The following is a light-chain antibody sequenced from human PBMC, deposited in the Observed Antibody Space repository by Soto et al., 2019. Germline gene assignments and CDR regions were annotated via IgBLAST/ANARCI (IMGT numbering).Light chain of an antibody. V-gene: IGKV1-5*01. CDR3: QQSYSTLT. J-gene: IGKJ3*01. CDR2: DAT. CDR1: QSISRY. Sequence: DIQMTHAPSTLSTSVGDRVTITCRACQSISRYLAWYQQKPGKAPKVLIFDATSLESGAPSRFSGSGSGTEFTLSISGLQPEDFATYYCQQSYSTLTFGPGTKVDIK.